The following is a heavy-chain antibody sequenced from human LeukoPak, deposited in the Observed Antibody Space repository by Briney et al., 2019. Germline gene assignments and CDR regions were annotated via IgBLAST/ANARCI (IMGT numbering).Heavy chain of an antibody. Sequence: SETLSLNCAVYGGSFSGYYWTWIRQPPGKGLEWLGQIYRSGSTNYNPSFKSRVTISVDTSKSQFSLNLSSLTAADTAVYYCARSGSGYYQTPDYWGQGTLVTVSS. J-gene: IGHJ4*02. CDR1: GGSFSGYY. CDR3: ARSGSGYYQTPDY. V-gene: IGHV4-34*01. D-gene: IGHD3-22*01. CDR2: IYRSGST.